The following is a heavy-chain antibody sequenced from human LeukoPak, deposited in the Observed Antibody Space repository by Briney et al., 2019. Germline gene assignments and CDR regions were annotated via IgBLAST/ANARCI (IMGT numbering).Heavy chain of an antibody. Sequence: PGRSLRLSCAASGFTFDDYAMHWVWQAPGKGLEWVSGISWNSGSIGYADSVKGRFTISRDNAKNSLYLQMNSLRAEDMALYYCAKGLRGVVVTGAFDIWGQGTMVTVSS. CDR1: GFTFDDYA. CDR3: AKGLRGVVVTGAFDI. D-gene: IGHD2-21*02. V-gene: IGHV3-9*03. J-gene: IGHJ3*02. CDR2: ISWNSGSI.